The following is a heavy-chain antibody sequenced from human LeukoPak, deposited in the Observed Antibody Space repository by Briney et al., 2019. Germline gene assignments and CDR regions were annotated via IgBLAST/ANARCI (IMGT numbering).Heavy chain of an antibody. CDR2: INHSGST. D-gene: IGHD3-22*01. Sequence: SETLSLTCAVYGESFSGHYWTWIRQSPGKGLEWIGEINHSGSTNYNPPLKSRVTMSVDTSKNQFSLKLSSVTAADTAVYYCARGSYYYDSSGYRLFDYWGQGTLVTVSS. V-gene: IGHV4-34*01. CDR3: ARGSYYYDSSGYRLFDY. CDR1: GESFSGHY. J-gene: IGHJ4*02.